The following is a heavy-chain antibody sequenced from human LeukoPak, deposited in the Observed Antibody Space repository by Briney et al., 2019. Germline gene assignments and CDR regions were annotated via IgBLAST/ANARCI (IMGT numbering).Heavy chain of an antibody. CDR3: ARADYYGSGSYFY. CDR1: GGSISSGDYY. Sequence: SETLSLTCTVSGGSISSGDYYWSWIRQPPGKGLEWIGYIYYSGSTYYNPFLKSRVTISVDTSKNQFSLKLSSVTAADTAVYYCARADYYGSGSYFYWGQGTLVTVSS. V-gene: IGHV4-30-4*08. CDR2: IYYSGST. D-gene: IGHD3-10*01. J-gene: IGHJ4*02.